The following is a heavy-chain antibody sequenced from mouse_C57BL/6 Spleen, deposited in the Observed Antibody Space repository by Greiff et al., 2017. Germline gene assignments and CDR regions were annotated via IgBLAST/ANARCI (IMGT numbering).Heavy chain of an antibody. V-gene: IGHV1-61*01. D-gene: IGHD2-10*01. CDR3: ARSRTYSGFDY. Sequence: QVQLQQPGAELVRPGSSVKLSCKASGYTFTSYWMDWVKQRPGQGLEWIGNIYPSDSETHYNQKFKDKATLTVDKSSSTAYMQLSSLTSEDSAVYYCARSRTYSGFDYWGQGTTLTVSS. CDR1: GYTFTSYW. CDR2: IYPSDSET. J-gene: IGHJ2*01.